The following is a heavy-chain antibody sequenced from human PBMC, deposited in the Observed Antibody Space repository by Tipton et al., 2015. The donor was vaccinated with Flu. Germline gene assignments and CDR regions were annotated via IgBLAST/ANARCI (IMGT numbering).Heavy chain of an antibody. J-gene: IGHJ4*02. CDR2: IRYDGSNK. Sequence: GSLRLSCAASGFTFSSYGMHWVRQAPGKGLEWVAFIRYDGSNKYYADSVKGRFTISRDNSKNTLYLQMNSLRAEDTAVYYCAKVWGYYDSSGYYYLDYWGQGTLVTVSS. CDR3: AKVWGYYDSSGYYYLDY. D-gene: IGHD3-22*01. CDR1: GFTFSSYG. V-gene: IGHV3-30*02.